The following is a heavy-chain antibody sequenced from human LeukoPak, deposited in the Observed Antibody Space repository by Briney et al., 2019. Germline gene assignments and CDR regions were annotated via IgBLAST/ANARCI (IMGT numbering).Heavy chain of an antibody. D-gene: IGHD3-3*01. J-gene: IGHJ6*03. Sequence: GGSLRLSCAASGFTFSSYWMSWVRQAPGKGLEWVANIKQDGSEKYYVDSVKGRFTISRDNAKNSLYLQMNSLRAEDTAVYYCAREGGRGITIFGVQSMGYYYYMDVWGKGTTVTVSS. CDR2: IKQDGSEK. CDR1: GFTFSSYW. CDR3: AREGGRGITIFGVQSMGYYYYMDV. V-gene: IGHV3-7*01.